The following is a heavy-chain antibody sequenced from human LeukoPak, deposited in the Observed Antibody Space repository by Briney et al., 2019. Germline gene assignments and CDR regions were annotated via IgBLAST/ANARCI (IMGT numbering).Heavy chain of an antibody. D-gene: IGHD4-17*01. Sequence: GASVKVSCKVSGYTLTELSMHWVRQAPGKGLEWMGGFDPEDGETIYEQKFQGRVTMTEDTSTDTAYMELSSLRSEDTDVYYCATADMTTVNTGYSSWGQGTLVTVSS. J-gene: IGHJ4*02. CDR1: GYTLTELS. CDR2: FDPEDGET. CDR3: ATADMTTVNTGYSS. V-gene: IGHV1-24*01.